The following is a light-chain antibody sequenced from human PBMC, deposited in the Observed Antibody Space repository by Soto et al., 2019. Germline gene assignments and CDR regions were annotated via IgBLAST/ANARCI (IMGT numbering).Light chain of an antibody. J-gene: IGKJ4*01. Sequence: EIGLTQSPATLSLSPGERATLSCRASQNVNNNFAWYQQKPGQAPRLLIYDISSRATGIPARFSGSGSGTDFTLTISSLEPEDFAVYYCQQRSNWPRLTFGGGTKVDIK. CDR2: DIS. CDR1: QNVNNN. CDR3: QQRSNWPRLT. V-gene: IGKV3-11*01.